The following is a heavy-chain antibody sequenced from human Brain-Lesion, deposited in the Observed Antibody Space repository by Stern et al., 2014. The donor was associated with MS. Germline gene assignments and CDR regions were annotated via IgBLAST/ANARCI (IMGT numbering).Heavy chain of an antibody. V-gene: IGHV1-2*02. CDR3: ARDQRGITIFGVVTDYYYLGMDV. Sequence: VKLVDSGAEVKKPGASVKVSCKTSGYIFTGYYIHWVRQAPGQGLEWMAWINPNTGGTMYAQKFQGRVAMSRDTSISTAYVELSSLTSDDTAVYYCARDQRGITIFGVVTDYYYLGMDVWGQGTTVTVSS. J-gene: IGHJ6*02. CDR1: GYIFTGYY. D-gene: IGHD3-3*01. CDR2: INPNTGGT.